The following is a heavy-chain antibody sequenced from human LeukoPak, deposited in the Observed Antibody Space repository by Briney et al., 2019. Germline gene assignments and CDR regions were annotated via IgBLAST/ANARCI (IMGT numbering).Heavy chain of an antibody. J-gene: IGHJ4*02. D-gene: IGHD3-9*01. V-gene: IGHV3-11*04. CDR3: ARAPTDILTGYYRSALGYYFDY. CDR1: GFTFSDYY. Sequence: GGSLRLPCAASGFTFSDYYMSWIRQAPGKGLEWVSYISSSGSTIYYADSVKGRFTISRDNAKNSLYLQMNSLRAEDTAVYYCARAPTDILTGYYRSALGYYFDYWGQGTLVTVSS. CDR2: ISSSGSTI.